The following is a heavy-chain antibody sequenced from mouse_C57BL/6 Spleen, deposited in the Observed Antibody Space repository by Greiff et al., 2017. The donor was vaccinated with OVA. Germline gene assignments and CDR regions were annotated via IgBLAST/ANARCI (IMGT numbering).Heavy chain of an antibody. Sequence: QVQLKQPGTDLVKPGASVKLSCKASGFTFTSYWMHWVKQRPGQGLEWIGNINPSNGGTNYNEKFKSKATLTVDKSSSTAYMQLSSLTSEDSAVYYCASASDYDDYFDYWGKGTTLTVSS. CDR1: GFTFTSYW. D-gene: IGHD2-4*01. CDR3: ASASDYDDYFDY. CDR2: INPSNGGT. J-gene: IGHJ2*01. V-gene: IGHV1-53*01.